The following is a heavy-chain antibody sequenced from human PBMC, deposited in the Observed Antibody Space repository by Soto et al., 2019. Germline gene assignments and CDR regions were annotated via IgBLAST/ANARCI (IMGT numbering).Heavy chain of an antibody. J-gene: IGHJ6*02. D-gene: IGHD3-22*01. CDR1: GGTFSSYT. CDR3: ARLHYYDSSGYPGGYGMDV. CDR2: IIPILGIA. V-gene: IGHV1-69*02. Sequence: QVQLVQSGAEVKKPGSSVKVSCKASGGTFSSYTISWVRQAPGQGLEWMGRIIPILGIANYAQKFQGRVTITAEKSTSTAYMELSSLRSEDTAVYYCARLHYYDSSGYPGGYGMDVWGQGTTVTVSS.